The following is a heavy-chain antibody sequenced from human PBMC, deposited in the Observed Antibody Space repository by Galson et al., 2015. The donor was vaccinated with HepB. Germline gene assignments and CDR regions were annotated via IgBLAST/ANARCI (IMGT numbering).Heavy chain of an antibody. Sequence: SLRLSCAASGFSFSINGMTWVRQAPGKGLEWVAFISYEGTSTYYADSVKGRFTISRDNSQNTLYLQMDSLRAEDTAVDYCARDYCTTTSCYDYWGQGTLVTVSS. CDR2: ISYEGTST. CDR3: ARDYCTTTSCYDY. CDR1: GFSFSING. J-gene: IGHJ4*02. D-gene: IGHD2-2*01. V-gene: IGHV3-33*01.